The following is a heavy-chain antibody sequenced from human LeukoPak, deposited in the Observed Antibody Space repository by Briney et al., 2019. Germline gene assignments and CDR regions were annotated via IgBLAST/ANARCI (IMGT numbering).Heavy chain of an antibody. CDR1: GFTFSSYA. V-gene: IGHV3-23*01. CDR2: ISGSGGST. Sequence: GGSLRLSCAASGFTFSSYAMSWVRQAPGKGLEWVSAISGSGGSTYYADSVKGWFTISRDNSKNTLYLQMNSLRAEDTAVYYCAKDRSARGIQLWSQLGSFDYWGQGTLVTVSS. CDR3: AKDRSARGIQLWSQLGSFDY. J-gene: IGHJ4*02. D-gene: IGHD5-18*01.